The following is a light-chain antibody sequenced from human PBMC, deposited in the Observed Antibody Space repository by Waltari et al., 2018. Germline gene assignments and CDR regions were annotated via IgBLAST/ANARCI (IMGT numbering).Light chain of an antibody. V-gene: IGKV2-30*01. CDR1: QSLVYSDVNTY. CDR2: KVS. CDR3: MQGTHWPMYT. Sequence: EVLITQSPLPLPVTLLPPASISCRSSQSLVYSDVNTYLNWFQQRPGQSPRRLIYKVSNRDAGVPDRFSGSGSGTDFTLKISRVEAEDVVVYYCMQGTHWPMYTFGQGTKLEI. J-gene: IGKJ2*01.